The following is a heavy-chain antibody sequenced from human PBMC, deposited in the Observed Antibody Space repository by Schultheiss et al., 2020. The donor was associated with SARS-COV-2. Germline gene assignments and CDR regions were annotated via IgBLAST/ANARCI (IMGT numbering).Heavy chain of an antibody. CDR2: ISYDGSNK. J-gene: IGHJ3*02. CDR3: VRDPYYDSSGYYYAFDI. Sequence: GESLKISCAASGFTFSSYGMHWVRQAPGKGLEWVAVISYDGSNKYYADYVKGRFTISRDNSKNTLYLQMNSLRVEDTAVYHCVRDPYYDSSGYYYAFDIWGQGTMVTVSS. CDR1: GFTFSSYG. V-gene: IGHV3-30*03. D-gene: IGHD3-22*01.